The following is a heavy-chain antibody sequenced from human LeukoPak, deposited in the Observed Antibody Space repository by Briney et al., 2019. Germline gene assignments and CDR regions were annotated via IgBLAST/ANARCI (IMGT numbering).Heavy chain of an antibody. V-gene: IGHV3-66*01. Sequence: GGSLRLSCAASGFTVSSNYMNWVRQAPGKGLEWVSVIYSGGDTYYAESVKGRFTISRDNSKDTLYLQMNSLRIEDTAVYYCARDRGAYYYETGYWGQGILVTVS. D-gene: IGHD3-22*01. CDR3: ARDRGAYYYETGY. J-gene: IGHJ4*02. CDR1: GFTVSSNY. CDR2: IYSGGDT.